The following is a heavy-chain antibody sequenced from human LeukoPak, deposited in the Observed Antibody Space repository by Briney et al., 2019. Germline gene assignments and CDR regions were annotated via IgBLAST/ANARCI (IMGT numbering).Heavy chain of an antibody. CDR1: GYTFTSYG. D-gene: IGHD3-16*01. Sequence: ASVKVSCKASGYTFTSYGISWVRQAPGQGLEWMGWISAYNGNTNYAQKLQGRVTMTTGTSTNTVYMELNSLRSEDTAVYYCAREGGGLGYFDSWGQGTLVTVSS. CDR2: ISAYNGNT. V-gene: IGHV1-18*01. J-gene: IGHJ4*02. CDR3: AREGGGLGYFDS.